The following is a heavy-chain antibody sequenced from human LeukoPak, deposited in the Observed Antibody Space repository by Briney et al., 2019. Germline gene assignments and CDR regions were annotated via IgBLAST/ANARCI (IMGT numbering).Heavy chain of an antibody. CDR1: GFAFSRYG. J-gene: IGHJ4*02. D-gene: IGHD2-2*01. Sequence: GGSLRLSCAASGFAFSRYGMHWVRQAPGKGLEGVALISHDGTNKNHADSVKGRFTISRDNSNSTLYLQMSSLRAEDTAVYYCARGPGALDYWGQGTLVTVSS. V-gene: IGHV3-30*03. CDR2: ISHDGTNK. CDR3: ARGPGALDY.